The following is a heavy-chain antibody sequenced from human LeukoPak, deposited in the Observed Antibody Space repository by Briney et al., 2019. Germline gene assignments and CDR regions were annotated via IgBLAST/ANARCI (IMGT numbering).Heavy chain of an antibody. V-gene: IGHV1-2*02. D-gene: IGHD5-24*01. CDR2: IDPNSGDT. CDR3: ARGNGYSVCNY. Sequence: ASVKVSCKASGYTFTGYYMDWVRQAPGQGLEWMGWIDPNSGDTYYAQKFQGRVTMTRDRSVTTAYLELSSLRSDDTAVYYCARGNGYSVCNYWGQGTLVNVSS. CDR1: GYTFTGYY. J-gene: IGHJ4*02.